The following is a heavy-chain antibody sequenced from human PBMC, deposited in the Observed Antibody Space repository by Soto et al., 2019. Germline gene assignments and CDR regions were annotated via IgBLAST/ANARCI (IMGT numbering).Heavy chain of an antibody. CDR3: ARAWRLPNWFDP. Sequence: GSLRLSGAASGFTFTDYAIHWVRQAPGKGLEWVAVISYDGNNNYYADSVKGRFTISRDNSKNTVYLQMNSLTTKDTAVYFCARAWRLPNWFDPWGQGTLVTVSS. CDR2: ISYDGNNN. CDR1: GFTFTDYA. V-gene: IGHV3-30-3*01. D-gene: IGHD1-1*01. J-gene: IGHJ5*02.